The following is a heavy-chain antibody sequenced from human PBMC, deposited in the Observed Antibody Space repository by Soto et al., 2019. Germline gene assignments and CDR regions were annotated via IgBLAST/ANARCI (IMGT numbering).Heavy chain of an antibody. V-gene: IGHV1-18*01. D-gene: IGHD3-22*01. Sequence: VASVKVSCKASGYTFTSYGISWVRQAPGQGLEWMGWISAYNGNTNYAQKLQGRVTMTTDTSTSTAYMELRSLRSDDTAVYYCAIVDSSGYYTFFDYWGQGTLVTVSS. CDR1: GYTFTSYG. J-gene: IGHJ4*02. CDR2: ISAYNGNT. CDR3: AIVDSSGYYTFFDY.